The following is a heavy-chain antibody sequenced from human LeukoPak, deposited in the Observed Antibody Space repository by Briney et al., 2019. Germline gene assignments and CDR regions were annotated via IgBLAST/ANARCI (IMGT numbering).Heavy chain of an antibody. D-gene: IGHD3-10*01. Sequence: GGSLRLSCAASGFTFSSYWMHWVRQAPGKGLVWVSRISSDGSSTTYADSVKGRFTISRDNAKNTPYLQMNSLRAEDTAVYYCARALDGSGSRSFDYWGQGTLVTVSS. CDR1: GFTFSSYW. J-gene: IGHJ4*02. V-gene: IGHV3-74*03. CDR2: ISSDGSST. CDR3: ARALDGSGSRSFDY.